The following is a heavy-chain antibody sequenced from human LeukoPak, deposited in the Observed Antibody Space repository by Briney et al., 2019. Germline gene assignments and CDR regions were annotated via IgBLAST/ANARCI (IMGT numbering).Heavy chain of an antibody. V-gene: IGHV4-39*01. CDR1: GGSINSGTHY. D-gene: IGHD3-9*01. CDR3: ARHDYDLLTGYTINWFDP. CDR2: IFYRGTL. Sequence: PSETLSLTCTVSGGSINSGTHYWGWVRQPPGKGLEWMGSIFYRGTLFYSPSLKSRVTVSIDTSKNQFSLKLSSVTAADTAVYYCARHDYDLLTGYTINWFDPWGQGTLVTVSS. J-gene: IGHJ5*02.